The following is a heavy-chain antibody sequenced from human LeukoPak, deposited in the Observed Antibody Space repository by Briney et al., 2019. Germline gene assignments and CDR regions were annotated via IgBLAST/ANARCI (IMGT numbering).Heavy chain of an antibody. D-gene: IGHD3-22*01. J-gene: IGHJ4*02. CDR3: ANYDSSGGRYY. CDR1: GGSISTSSYY. Sequence: SETLSLTCTVSGGSISTSSYYWGWIRQPPGKGLEWIGSIYHSGSTFYNPSLKSRVTISVDTSKYQFSLKLSSVTAADTAVYYCANYDSSGGRYYWGQGTLVTVSS. CDR2: IYHSGST. V-gene: IGHV4-39*01.